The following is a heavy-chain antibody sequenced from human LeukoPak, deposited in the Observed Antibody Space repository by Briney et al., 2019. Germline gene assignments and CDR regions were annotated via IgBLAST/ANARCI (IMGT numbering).Heavy chain of an antibody. CDR2: IKSRGDGETR. D-gene: IGHD3-3*01. Sequence: GGSLTLSCSASGFTFSIAWMSWVRQAPGKGVEWVGRIKSRGDGETRDYAAPVKDRFIISRDDSKNTLYLQMDSLRSEDTAIYYCAAVGEWLSNAFNNWGQGTLVTVSA. CDR1: GFTFSIAW. V-gene: IGHV3-15*01. J-gene: IGHJ3*02. CDR3: AAVGEWLSNAFNN.